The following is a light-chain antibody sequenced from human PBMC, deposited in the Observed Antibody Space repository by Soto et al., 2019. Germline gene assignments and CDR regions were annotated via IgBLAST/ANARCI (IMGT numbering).Light chain of an antibody. CDR3: SSYLGSYSWV. CDR1: SSDVGTYDV. J-gene: IGLJ3*02. CDR2: EGR. Sequence: QSVLTQPASVSGSFGQSITISCTGTSSDVGTYDVVSWYQHHPGKAPKLIIYEGRKRPSGVSSRFSGSKSVNTASLTISGLQAEDEADYYCSSYLGSYSWVVGGGTQLTVL. V-gene: IGLV2-23*01.